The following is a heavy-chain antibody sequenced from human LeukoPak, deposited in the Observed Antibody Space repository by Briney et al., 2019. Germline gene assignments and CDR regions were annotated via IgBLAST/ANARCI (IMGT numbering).Heavy chain of an antibody. CDR1: EFTFSTYG. Sequence: GGSLRLSCAASEFTFSTYGMNWVRQAPGRGLEWVSYISSSSTTIYYADSVKGRFTISRDNAKNSLYLQMNSLRAADTAMYYCARDGSRLLPGSIIDYWGQGSLVTVSS. J-gene: IGHJ4*02. CDR3: ARDGSRLLPGSIIDY. D-gene: IGHD2-2*02. V-gene: IGHV3-48*01. CDR2: ISSSSTTI.